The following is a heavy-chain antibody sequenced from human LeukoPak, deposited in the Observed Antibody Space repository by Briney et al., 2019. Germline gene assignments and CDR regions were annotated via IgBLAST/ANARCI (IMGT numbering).Heavy chain of an antibody. CDR3: ALAFSGYDRWFPEPPDQ. D-gene: IGHD5-12*01. J-gene: IGHJ4*02. Sequence: SVKVSCKASGSAFSGYTITWVRQAPGQGLEWVGGIITNLASTNYAQKFRGRVTISADDSTSTAYMQLRSLTSEDTAFYYCALAFSGYDRWFPEPPDQWGQGTLVTVSS. CDR2: IITNLAST. V-gene: IGHV1-69*13. CDR1: GSAFSGYT.